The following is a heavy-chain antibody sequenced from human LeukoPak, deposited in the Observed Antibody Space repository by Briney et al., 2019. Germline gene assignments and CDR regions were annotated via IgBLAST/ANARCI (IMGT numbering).Heavy chain of an antibody. D-gene: IGHD6-19*01. CDR2: INHSGST. J-gene: IGHJ4*02. Sequence: SETLSLTCAVYGGSFSGYYWSWIRQPPGKGLEWIGEINHSGSTNYNPSLKSRVTISVDTSKNQFSPKLSSVTAADTAVYYCARTVYRSGWVCVYWGQGTLVTVSS. CDR3: ARTVYRSGWVCVY. CDR1: GGSFSGYY. V-gene: IGHV4-34*01.